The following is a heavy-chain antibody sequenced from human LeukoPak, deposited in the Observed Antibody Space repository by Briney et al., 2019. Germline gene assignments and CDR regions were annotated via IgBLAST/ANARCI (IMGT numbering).Heavy chain of an antibody. CDR3: AREVQWLDDAFDI. D-gene: IGHD6-19*01. CDR1: GGSISSGGYY. CDR2: IYYSGST. J-gene: IGHJ3*02. V-gene: IGHV4-31*03. Sequence: SETLSLTCTVSGGSISSGGYYWSWIRQHPGKGLEWIGYIYYSGSTYYNPSLKSRVTISVDTSKNQFSLKLSSVTAADTAVYYCAREVQWLDDAFDIWCQGTMVTVSS.